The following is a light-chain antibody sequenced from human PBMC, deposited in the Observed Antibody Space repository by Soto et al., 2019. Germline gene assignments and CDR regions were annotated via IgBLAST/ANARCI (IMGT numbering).Light chain of an antibody. CDR1: QSISSW. J-gene: IGKJ1*01. V-gene: IGKV1-5*03. CDR3: QQYNIYPWT. Sequence: DIQMTQSPSTLSASVGDRVTLTCRASQSISSWLAWFQQKPGKAPKLLIYKASSLESGVPSGFSGSGSGTDFTLTISSLQPDDFATYYCQQYNIYPWTVGQGTKVDIK. CDR2: KAS.